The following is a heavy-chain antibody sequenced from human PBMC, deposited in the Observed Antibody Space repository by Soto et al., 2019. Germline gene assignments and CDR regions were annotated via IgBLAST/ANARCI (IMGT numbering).Heavy chain of an antibody. J-gene: IGHJ6*02. CDR2: IDPSDSQT. Sequence: GESLKISCKGSGYSFAGYWITWVRQKPGKGLEWMGRIDPSDSQTYYSPSFRGHVTISVTKSITTVFLQWSSLRASDTAMYYCARLGHSSSWDTGGMDVWGQGTTVTVSS. CDR1: GYSFAGYW. D-gene: IGHD6-13*01. CDR3: ARLGHSSSWDTGGMDV. V-gene: IGHV5-10-1*01.